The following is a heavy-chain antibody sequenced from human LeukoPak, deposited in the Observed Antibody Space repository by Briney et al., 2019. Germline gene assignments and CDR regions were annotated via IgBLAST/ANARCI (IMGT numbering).Heavy chain of an antibody. CDR1: GYTFTGYY. Sequence: ASVKVSCKASGYTFTGYYMHWVRQAPGQGLEWMGWINPNSGGTNYAQKFQGRVTMTRDTSISTAYMELSRLRSDDTAVYYCARGLYSGSYYFDYWGQGTLVTVSS. D-gene: IGHD1-26*01. V-gene: IGHV1-2*02. CDR3: ARGLYSGSYYFDY. CDR2: INPNSGGT. J-gene: IGHJ4*02.